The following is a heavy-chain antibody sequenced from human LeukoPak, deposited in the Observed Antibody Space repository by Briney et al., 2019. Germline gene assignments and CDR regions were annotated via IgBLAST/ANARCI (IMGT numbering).Heavy chain of an antibody. V-gene: IGHV3-21*01. Sequence: PGGSLRLSCAASGFTFSSYSMNWVRQAPGKGLEWVSSISSSSSYIYYADSVKGRFTISRDNAKNSLYLQMNSLRAEDTAVYYCARAPWNYDSSGYYYGSYFDYWGQGTLVTVSS. CDR1: GFTFSSYS. CDR2: ISSSSSYI. CDR3: ARAPWNYDSSGYYYGSYFDY. J-gene: IGHJ4*02. D-gene: IGHD3-22*01.